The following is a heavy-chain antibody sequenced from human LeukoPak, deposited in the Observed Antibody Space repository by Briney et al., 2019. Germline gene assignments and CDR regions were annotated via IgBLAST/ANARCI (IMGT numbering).Heavy chain of an antibody. CDR2: IYYSGST. CDR3: ARVRFLELIDY. Sequence: SETLSLTCAVYGGSFSGYYWSWIRQHPGKGLEWIGYIYYSGSTYYNPSLKSRVTISVDTSKNQFSLKLSSVTAADTAVYYCARVRFLELIDYWGQGTLVTVSS. J-gene: IGHJ4*02. D-gene: IGHD3-3*01. CDR1: GGSFSGYY. V-gene: IGHV4-31*11.